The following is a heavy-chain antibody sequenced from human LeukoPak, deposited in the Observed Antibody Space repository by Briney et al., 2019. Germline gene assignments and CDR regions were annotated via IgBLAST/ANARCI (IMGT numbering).Heavy chain of an antibody. Sequence: ASVKVSCKASGGTFSSYAISWVPQAPGQGLEWMGGIIPIFGTANYAQKFQGRVTITADESTSTAYMELSSLRSEDTAVYYYATRGYSYGHDYWGQGTLVTVSS. V-gene: IGHV1-69*13. J-gene: IGHJ4*02. CDR1: GGTFSSYA. CDR3: ATRGYSYGHDY. CDR2: IIPIFGTA. D-gene: IGHD5-18*01.